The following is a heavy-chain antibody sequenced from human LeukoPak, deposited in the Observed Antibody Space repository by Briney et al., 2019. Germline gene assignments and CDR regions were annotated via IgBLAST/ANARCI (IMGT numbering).Heavy chain of an antibody. CDR2: IWYDGSNK. J-gene: IGHJ4*02. V-gene: IGHV3-33*06. CDR1: GFTFSSYG. D-gene: IGHD4-17*01. Sequence: GGSLRLSCAASGFTFSSYGMHWVRQAPGKGLEWVAVIWYDGSNKYYADSVKGRFTISRDNSKNTLYLQMNSLRAEDTAVYYCAKLPTVTPFDYWGQGTLVTVSS. CDR3: AKLPTVTPFDY.